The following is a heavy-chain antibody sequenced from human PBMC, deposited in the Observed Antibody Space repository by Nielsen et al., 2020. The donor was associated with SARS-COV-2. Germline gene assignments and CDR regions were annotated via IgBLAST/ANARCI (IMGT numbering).Heavy chain of an antibody. CDR3: TTESDIINEGV. Sequence: GESLKISCAASGFTFSNAWMSWVRQAPGKGLEWVGRIKSKTDGGTTDYAAPVKGRFTISRDDSKNTPYLQMNSLKTEDTAVYYCTTESDIINEGVWGQGTLVTVSS. CDR2: IKSKTDGGTT. D-gene: IGHD3-9*01. CDR1: GFTFSNAW. V-gene: IGHV3-15*01. J-gene: IGHJ4*02.